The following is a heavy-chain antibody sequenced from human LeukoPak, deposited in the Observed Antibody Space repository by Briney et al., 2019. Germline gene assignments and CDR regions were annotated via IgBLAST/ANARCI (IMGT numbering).Heavy chain of an antibody. CDR1: GYTLTELS. D-gene: IGHD3-10*01. J-gene: IGHJ6*02. CDR2: FDPEDGET. CDR3: ATGLQVRGVIHYYYYGMDV. Sequence: GASVNVSCKVSGYTLTELSMHWVRQAPGKGLEWMGGFDPEDGETIYAQKFQGRVTMTEDTSTDTAYMELSSLRSEDTAVYYCATGLQVRGVIHYYYYGMDVWGQGTTVTVSS. V-gene: IGHV1-24*01.